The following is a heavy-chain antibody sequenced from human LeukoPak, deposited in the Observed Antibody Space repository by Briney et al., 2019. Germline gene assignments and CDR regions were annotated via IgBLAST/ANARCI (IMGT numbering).Heavy chain of an antibody. V-gene: IGHV4-59*01. CDR1: GGSISRYY. D-gene: IGHD3-9*01. CDR3: ARDPRYYDILTGYYTPHYFDY. CDR2: IYYSGST. J-gene: IGHJ4*02. Sequence: SETLSLTCTVSGGSISRYYWSWIRQPPGKGLEWNGYIYYSGSTNYNPSLKSRVTISVDTSKNQFSLKLRSVTAADTAVYYYARDPRYYDILTGYYTPHYFDYWGQGTLVTVSS.